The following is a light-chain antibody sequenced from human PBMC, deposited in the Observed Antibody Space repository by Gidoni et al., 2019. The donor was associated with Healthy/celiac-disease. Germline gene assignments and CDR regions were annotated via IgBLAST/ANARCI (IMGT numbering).Light chain of an antibody. CDR2: GAS. V-gene: IGKV3-15*01. J-gene: IGKJ1*01. CDR1: QSVSSS. Sequence: EIVMPPSPATLSVSPGERATLSCRASQSVSSSVAWYKHKVGQAPRLLIYGASTRATGIPARFSGSGSGTEFSLNISSLQSEDLAVYYWQQYSTWPRTVGQGTKVEIK. CDR3: QQYSTWPRT.